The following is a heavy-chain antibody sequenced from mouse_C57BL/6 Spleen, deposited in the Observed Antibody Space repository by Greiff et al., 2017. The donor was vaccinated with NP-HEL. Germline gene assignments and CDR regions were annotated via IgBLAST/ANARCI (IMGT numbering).Heavy chain of an antibody. Sequence: QVQLQQSGPELVKPGASVKISCKASGYAFSSSWMNWVKQRPGKGLEWIGRIYPGDGDTNYNGKFKGKDTLTADKSSSTAYMQLSSLASEDSAVYYCAGLGDYWGQGTSVTVSS. V-gene: IGHV1-82*01. CDR1: GYAFSSSW. CDR3: AGLGDY. J-gene: IGHJ4*01. CDR2: IYPGDGDT.